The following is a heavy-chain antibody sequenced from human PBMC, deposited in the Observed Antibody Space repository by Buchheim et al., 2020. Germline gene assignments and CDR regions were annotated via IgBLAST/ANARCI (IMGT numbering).Heavy chain of an antibody. CDR3: ARGLKDYDSSGYFAYWFDP. J-gene: IGHJ5*02. CDR2: IYYSGST. CDR1: GGSISSGDYY. Sequence: QVQLQESGPGLVKPSQTLSLTCTVSGGSISSGDYYWSWIRQPPGKGLEWIGYIYYSGSTYYNPSLKSRVTISLDTSKNQFSLKLSSVTAADTAVYYCARGLKDYDSSGYFAYWFDPWGQGTL. D-gene: IGHD3-22*01. V-gene: IGHV4-30-4*01.